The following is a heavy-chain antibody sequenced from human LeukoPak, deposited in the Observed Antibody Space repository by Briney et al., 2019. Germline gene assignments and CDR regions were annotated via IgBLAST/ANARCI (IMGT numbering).Heavy chain of an antibody. D-gene: IGHD2-15*01. CDR1: GDSVSRYY. Sequence: SETLSLTCTVSGDSVSRYYWTWFRQSPWKGLEWIGFIYHSGSTDSNPSLKSRVAMSVDTSTNQVSLEAKSVAAADTAIYYCATGSRSATSDAFDIWGQGTMVTVSS. J-gene: IGHJ3*02. V-gene: IGHV4-59*02. CDR3: ATGSRSATSDAFDI. CDR2: IYHSGST.